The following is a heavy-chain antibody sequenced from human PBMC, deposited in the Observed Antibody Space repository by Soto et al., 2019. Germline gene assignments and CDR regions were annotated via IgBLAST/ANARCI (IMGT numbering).Heavy chain of an antibody. CDR2: TRNKANSYTT. Sequence: EVQLVESGGGLVQPGGSLRLSCVGSGFTFSNHYIDWVRQAPGKGLEWVGRTRNKANSYTTHYAASVKGRFTISRDDSKNSLYLQMNRLKTEDTAVYYCARSGSSTSCYDYWGQGTLVTVSS. CDR3: ARSGSSTSCYDY. V-gene: IGHV3-72*01. J-gene: IGHJ4*02. CDR1: GFTFSNHY. D-gene: IGHD2-2*01.